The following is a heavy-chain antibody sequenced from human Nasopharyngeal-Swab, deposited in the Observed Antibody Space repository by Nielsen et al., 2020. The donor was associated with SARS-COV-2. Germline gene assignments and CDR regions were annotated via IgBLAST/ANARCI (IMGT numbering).Heavy chain of an antibody. J-gene: IGHJ4*02. CDR3: ARVDCSGGSCALPG. V-gene: IGHV4-59*01. Sequence: SETLSLTCTVSGGSISSYYWSWIRQPPGKGLEWIGYIYYSGSTNYNPSLKSRVTISVDTSKNQFSLKLSSVTAADTALYYCARVDCSGGSCALPGWGQGTLVTVSS. CDR1: GGSISSYY. CDR2: IYYSGST. D-gene: IGHD2-15*01.